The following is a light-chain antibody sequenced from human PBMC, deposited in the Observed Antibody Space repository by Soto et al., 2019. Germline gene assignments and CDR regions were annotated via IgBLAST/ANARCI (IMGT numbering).Light chain of an antibody. V-gene: IGKV1-12*01. CDR3: QQADSFTT. CDR2: AAS. Sequence: DIQMPQSPSSVSASVGARVTITCRASQDISRWLAWYQQQPGQAPKLLLYAASSLQSGVPARFRGSGAGTDFTLTTSSQQAEDFATYYCQQADSFTTFGPGTKVDS. CDR1: QDISRW. J-gene: IGKJ3*01.